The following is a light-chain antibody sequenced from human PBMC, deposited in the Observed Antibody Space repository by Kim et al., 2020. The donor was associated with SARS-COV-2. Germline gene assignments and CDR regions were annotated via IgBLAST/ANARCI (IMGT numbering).Light chain of an antibody. CDR1: SSDVGGNNF. CDR2: DVT. J-gene: IGLJ3*02. Sequence: GQSITISSPGTSSDVGGNNFVSWYQQHPVRAPEIMIYDVTERPTGISNRFSSSKYGNTASLTSSGLQAEDEADYHCSSFTTSSTWVFGGGTQLTVL. V-gene: IGLV2-14*04. CDR3: SSFTTSSTWV.